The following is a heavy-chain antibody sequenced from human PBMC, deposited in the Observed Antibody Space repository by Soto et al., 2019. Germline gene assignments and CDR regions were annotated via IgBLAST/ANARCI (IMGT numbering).Heavy chain of an antibody. V-gene: IGHV3-33*01. Sequence: QVQMVESGGGVVEPGRSLRLSCVASGFTFGHHGIHWVRQPPGKGLEWVAFIWGDGSNKGYSDSAKGRFTISRDNSKNTVYLQMDSLRVEDTAVYKCARDGQQVVPWGLDAWGQGTTVTVSS. CDR1: GFTFGHHG. CDR3: ARDGQQVVPWGLDA. J-gene: IGHJ6*02. D-gene: IGHD6-13*01. CDR2: IWGDGSNK.